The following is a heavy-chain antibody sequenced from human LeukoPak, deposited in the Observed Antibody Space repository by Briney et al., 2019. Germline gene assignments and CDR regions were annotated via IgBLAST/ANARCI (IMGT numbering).Heavy chain of an antibody. CDR3: ARPRGYYGSGSLKY. Sequence: PGGSLRLSCAASGFTFSSYSMNWVRQAPGKGLEWVSYIRSSSSTIYYADSVKGRFTISRDNAKNSLYLQMNSLRAEDTAVYYCARPRGYYGSGSLKYWGQGTLVTVSS. CDR1: GFTFSSYS. D-gene: IGHD3-10*01. V-gene: IGHV3-48*01. CDR2: IRSSSSTI. J-gene: IGHJ4*02.